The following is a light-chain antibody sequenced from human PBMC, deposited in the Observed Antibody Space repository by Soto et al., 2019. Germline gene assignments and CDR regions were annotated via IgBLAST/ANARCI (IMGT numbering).Light chain of an antibody. V-gene: IGLV4-69*01. CDR2: LNRDGSH. CDR3: QTWGAGIRV. CDR1: SGHSSYA. Sequence: QSVLTQSPSASASLGASVKLTCTLSSGHSSYAIAWHQQQPEKGPRYLMKLNRDGSHSTGAAIPDRFSGSSSGAVRYLTISRLQSEGEGGYRCQTWGAGIRVFVGGTKVTVL. J-gene: IGLJ3*02.